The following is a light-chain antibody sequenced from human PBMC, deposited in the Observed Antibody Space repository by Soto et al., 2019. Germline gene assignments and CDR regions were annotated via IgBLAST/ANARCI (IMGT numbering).Light chain of an antibody. V-gene: IGKV3-20*01. CDR2: GAS. CDR1: QSVSSSY. Sequence: EIVLTQSPGTLSLSPGERATLSCRASQSVSSSYLAWYQQKPGQAPRLLIYGASSRATGIPDRFSGSGSGTDVTLTISRLEPEDFAVYSCQQYGSSPALTFGGGTKVEIK. J-gene: IGKJ4*01. CDR3: QQYGSSPALT.